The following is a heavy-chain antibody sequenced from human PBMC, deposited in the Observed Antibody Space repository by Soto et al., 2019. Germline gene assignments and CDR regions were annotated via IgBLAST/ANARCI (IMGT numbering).Heavy chain of an antibody. J-gene: IGHJ4*02. CDR1: GFIFSNAW. Sequence: GGSLRLSCAASGFIFSNAWMSWVRQAPGKGLEWVGRIKSKADGGTTNYAAPVKGRFNISRDGSKNTMYLQMNGLKTEDTAVYYCTTGWSSKDYWGQGTLVTVSS. D-gene: IGHD3-3*01. CDR3: TTGWSSKDY. CDR2: IKSKADGGTT. V-gene: IGHV3-15*01.